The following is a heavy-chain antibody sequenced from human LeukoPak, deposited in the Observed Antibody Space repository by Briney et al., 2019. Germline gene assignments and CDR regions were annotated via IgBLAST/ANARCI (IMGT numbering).Heavy chain of an antibody. Sequence: SETLSLTCTVSGGSISSYYWSWIRQPAGKGLEWIGRIYTSGSTNYNPSLKSRVTMSVDTSKNQFSLKLSSVTAADTAVYYCARDSEKGIAAPKDYWDQGTLVTVSS. CDR1: GGSISSYY. V-gene: IGHV4-4*07. J-gene: IGHJ4*02. D-gene: IGHD6-13*01. CDR2: IYTSGST. CDR3: ARDSEKGIAAPKDY.